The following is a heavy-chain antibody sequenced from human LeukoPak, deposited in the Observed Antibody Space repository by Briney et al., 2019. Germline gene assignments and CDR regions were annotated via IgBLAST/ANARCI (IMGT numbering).Heavy chain of an antibody. Sequence: GGSLKLSCAASGFTFSGSAMHWVRQASGKGLEWVGRIRSKANSYATAYAASVKGRFTISRDDSKNTAYLQMNSLKTEDTAVYYCTSSGGNFDYWGQRTLVTVSS. V-gene: IGHV3-73*01. D-gene: IGHD1-26*01. J-gene: IGHJ4*02. CDR1: GFTFSGSA. CDR3: TSSGGNFDY. CDR2: IRSKANSYAT.